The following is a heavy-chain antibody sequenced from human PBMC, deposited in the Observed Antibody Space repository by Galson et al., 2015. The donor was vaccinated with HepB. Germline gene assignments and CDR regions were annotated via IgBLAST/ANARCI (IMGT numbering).Heavy chain of an antibody. CDR3: YLGVY. CDR2: IRSKAYGGTT. CDR1: GFTFGDYA. Sequence: SLRLSCAASGFTFGDYAMSWVRQAPGKGLEWVGFIRSKAYGGTTEYAASVKGRFTISRDDSKSIAYLQMNSLKTEDTAVYYCYLGVYWGQGTLVTVSS. V-gene: IGHV3-49*04. J-gene: IGHJ4*02.